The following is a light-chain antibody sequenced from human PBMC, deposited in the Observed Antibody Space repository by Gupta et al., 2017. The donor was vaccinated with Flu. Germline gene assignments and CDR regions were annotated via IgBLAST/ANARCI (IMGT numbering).Light chain of an antibody. CDR1: HSVSSN. Sequence: IVMSQSLATLSVSPGERATLSCRASHSVSSNLAWYQQKPGQAPRLLIYGASTRATGIPARFSGSGSGTEFTLTISSLQSEDFAVYYCQQYNNWLTFGGGTKVEIK. V-gene: IGKV3-15*01. CDR2: GAS. J-gene: IGKJ4*01. CDR3: QQYNNWLT.